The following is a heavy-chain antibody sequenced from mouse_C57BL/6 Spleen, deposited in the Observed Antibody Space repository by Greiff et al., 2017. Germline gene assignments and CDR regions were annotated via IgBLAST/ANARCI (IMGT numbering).Heavy chain of an antibody. CDR1: GYSITSGYY. Sequence: ESGPGLVKPSQSLSLTCSVTGYSITSGYYWNWIRQFPGNKLEWMGYISYDGSHNYNPSLKNRISITRDTSKNQFFLKLNSVTTEDTATYYCARVDGYYDYAMDYGGQGTSVTVSS. J-gene: IGHJ4*01. CDR3: ARVDGYYDYAMDY. D-gene: IGHD2-3*01. CDR2: ISYDGSH. V-gene: IGHV3-6*01.